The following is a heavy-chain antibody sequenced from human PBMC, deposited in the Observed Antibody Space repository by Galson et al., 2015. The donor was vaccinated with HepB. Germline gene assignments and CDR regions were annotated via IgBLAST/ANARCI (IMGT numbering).Heavy chain of an antibody. CDR1: GFTFSGYG. D-gene: IGHD2-2*01. CDR2: ISYDGGNK. CDR3: ARDRFEGDQHH. V-gene: IGHV3-30-3*01. J-gene: IGHJ5*02. Sequence: SLRLSCAASGFTFSGYGMHWVRQAPGKGLEWVAVISYDGGNKHYADSVKGRFTISRDNSKNTLYLQMNSLRGEDTAVYYCARDRFEGDQHHWGQGTLVTVSS.